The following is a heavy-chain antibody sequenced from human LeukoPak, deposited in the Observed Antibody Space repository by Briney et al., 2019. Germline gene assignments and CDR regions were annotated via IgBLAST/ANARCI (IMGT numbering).Heavy chain of an antibody. CDR1: GFTFSSYW. D-gene: IGHD4-17*01. CDR3: ARGDDGEKGGAFDI. J-gene: IGHJ3*02. V-gene: IGHV3-74*01. Sequence: GGSLRLSCAVSGFTFSSYWMYWVRQAPGKGLVWVSGINSDGSSSSYADSVEGRFTISSDNAKNTLYLQMNSLRAEDTAVYYCARGDDGEKGGAFDIWGQGTMVTVSS. CDR2: INSDGSSS.